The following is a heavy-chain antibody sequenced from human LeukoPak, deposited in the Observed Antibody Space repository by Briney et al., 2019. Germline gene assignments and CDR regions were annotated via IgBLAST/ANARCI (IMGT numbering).Heavy chain of an antibody. D-gene: IGHD3-10*01. CDR3: AKGRGQMVRGVIITDY. CDR2: ISGSGGST. V-gene: IGHV3-23*01. J-gene: IGHJ4*02. CDR1: GFTFSRNG. Sequence: GGSLRLSCAASGFTFSRNGMTWVRQAPGKGLEWVSAISGSGGSTYYADSVKGRFTISRDNSKNTLYLQMNSLRAEDTAVYYCAKGRGQMVRGVIITDYWGQGTLVTVSS.